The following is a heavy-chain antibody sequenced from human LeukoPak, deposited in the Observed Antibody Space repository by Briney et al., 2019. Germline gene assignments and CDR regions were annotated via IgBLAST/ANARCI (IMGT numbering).Heavy chain of an antibody. Sequence: QPGRSLRLSCAASGFTFSSYGMHWVRQAPGKGLEWVAVISYDGSNKYYADSVKGRFTISRDNAKNSLYLQMNSLRAEDTALYYCARDWVISGSSVFDYWGQGTLVTVSS. CDR2: ISYDGSNK. J-gene: IGHJ4*02. V-gene: IGHV3-30*03. CDR3: ARDWVISGSSVFDY. CDR1: GFTFSSYG. D-gene: IGHD1-26*01.